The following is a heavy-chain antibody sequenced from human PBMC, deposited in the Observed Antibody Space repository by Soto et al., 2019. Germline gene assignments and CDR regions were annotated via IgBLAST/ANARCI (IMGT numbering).Heavy chain of an antibody. CDR3: ARAYSTNWYYFDY. CDR2: ISYYGNNK. J-gene: IGHJ4*02. CDR1: GFTFSDYA. D-gene: IGHD2-2*01. V-gene: IGHV3-30-3*01. Sequence: GGSLRLSCAASGFTFSDYAMHWVRQAPGKGLEWVAVISYYGNNKYYAASVKGRFSISRDDSKNTLYLQMNSLRAEDTAVYYCARAYSTNWYYFDYWGQGTLVTVSS.